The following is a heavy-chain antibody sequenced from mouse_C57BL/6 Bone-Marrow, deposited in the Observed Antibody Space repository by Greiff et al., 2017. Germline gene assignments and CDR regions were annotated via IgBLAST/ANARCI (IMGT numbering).Heavy chain of an antibody. Sequence: VQLQQSGAELAKPGASVKLSCKASGYTFTSYWMHWVKQRPGQGLEWIGYINPSSGYTKYNQKFKDKATLPADKSSSTAYMQLSSLTYEDSAVYYFARLGFTMVTTWYFDVWGTGTTVTVSA. V-gene: IGHV1-7*01. D-gene: IGHD2-1*01. CDR1: GYTFTSYW. CDR2: INPSSGYT. J-gene: IGHJ1*03. CDR3: ARLGFTMVTTWYFDV.